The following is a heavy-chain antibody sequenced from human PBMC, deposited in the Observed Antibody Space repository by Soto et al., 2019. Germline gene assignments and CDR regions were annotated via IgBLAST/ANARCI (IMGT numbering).Heavy chain of an antibody. V-gene: IGHV4-59*01. Sequence: PSETLSLTCTVSDGSISSYYWRWISKPPGKGLEWIGNIYYSGSTNYNPSLKSRVTISVDTSKNQFSLKLSSVTAADTAVYFCARYYYGSGIPTAFDILGQGTMVTVSS. D-gene: IGHD3-10*01. CDR1: DGSISSYY. J-gene: IGHJ3*02. CDR3: ARYYYGSGIPTAFDI. CDR2: IYYSGST.